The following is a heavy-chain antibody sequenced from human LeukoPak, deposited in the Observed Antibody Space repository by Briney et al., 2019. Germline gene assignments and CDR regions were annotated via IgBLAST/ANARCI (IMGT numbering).Heavy chain of an antibody. CDR2: IIPIFGTT. J-gene: IGHJ4*02. V-gene: IGHV1-69*13. D-gene: IGHD3-9*01. CDR1: GGTFSSFA. CDR3: ARVLAGEKLFDS. Sequence: SVKVSCKASGGTFSSFAISWVRQAPGQGLEWMGGIIPIFGTTNYAQKFQDRVTITADESLSTAYMELSRLRSDDTAVYFCARVLAGEKLFDSWGQGTLVTVSS.